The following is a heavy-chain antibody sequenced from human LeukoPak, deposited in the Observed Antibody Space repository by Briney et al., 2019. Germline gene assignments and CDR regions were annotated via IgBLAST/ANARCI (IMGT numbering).Heavy chain of an antibody. CDR2: ISHSGST. CDR3: ARGTYDTSGYYYVHYFDY. V-gene: IGHV4-34*01. D-gene: IGHD3-22*01. CDR1: GGSFSGYY. Sequence: SETLSLTCAVYGGSFSGYYWSWVRQPPGKGLEWIGEISHSGSTNYNPSLKSRVTISVDTTKNQFSLKLSSVTAADTAVYYCARGTYDTSGYYYVHYFDYWGQGTLVTVSS. J-gene: IGHJ4*02.